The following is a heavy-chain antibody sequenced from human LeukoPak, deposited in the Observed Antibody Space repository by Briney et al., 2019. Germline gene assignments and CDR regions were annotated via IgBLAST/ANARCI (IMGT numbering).Heavy chain of an antibody. CDR2: IKSKTDGGTT. CDR1: GFSFGGYA. CDR3: TTGPAAAGKKYDSVLYYFDY. Sequence: GGSLRLSCAASGFSFGGYAMVWVRQAPGKGLEWVGRIKSKTDGGTTDYAAPVKGRFSISRDDSKNTLYLQMNSLKTEDTAVYYCTTGPAAAGKKYDSVLYYFDYWGQGTLVTVSS. J-gene: IGHJ4*02. V-gene: IGHV3-15*01. D-gene: IGHD3-10*01.